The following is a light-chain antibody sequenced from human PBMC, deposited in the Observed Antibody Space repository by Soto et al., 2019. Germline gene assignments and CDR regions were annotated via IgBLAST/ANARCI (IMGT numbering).Light chain of an antibody. J-gene: IGKJ1*01. V-gene: IGKV1-5*01. CDR2: DAS. CDR3: QHYDEYPWT. CDR1: QSISAS. Sequence: DIQMTQSPSTLSASVGDRVTITCRATQSISASLAWYQQKPGEAPTLLIYDASSLESGLPSRFSGGGSETEFTLTISSLQPDDVATYYCQHYDEYPWTFGQGTKVEIK.